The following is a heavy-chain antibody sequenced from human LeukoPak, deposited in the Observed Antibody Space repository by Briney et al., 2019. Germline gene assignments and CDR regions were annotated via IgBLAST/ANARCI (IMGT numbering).Heavy chain of an antibody. J-gene: IGHJ3*01. CDR2: IWNDGSYK. CDR3: ARPLGVTYAFNV. Sequence: GGPLRLSCAASGFTFSSYHMHWLRQAPGKGLEWVAVIWNDGSYKYYVDSVKGRFAISRDNARNTLYLELNSLRAEDTAIYYCARPLGVTYAFNVWGQGTMVTVSS. CDR1: GFTFSSYH. V-gene: IGHV3-33*01. D-gene: IGHD3-16*01.